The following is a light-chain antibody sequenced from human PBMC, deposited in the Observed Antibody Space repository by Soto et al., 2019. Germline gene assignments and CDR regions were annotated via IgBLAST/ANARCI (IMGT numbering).Light chain of an antibody. V-gene: IGLV3-21*02. CDR2: DDD. Sequence: SYELTQPPSVSVPPGQTATITCGGNNIGRKSVHWYRQKPGQAPVLVVYDDDDRPSGIPERFSGSNSGNTATLTISRVEGGDEADYYCQVWGSTSDHYVFRTGTKLTVL. CDR3: QVWGSTSDHYV. CDR1: NIGRKS. J-gene: IGLJ1*01.